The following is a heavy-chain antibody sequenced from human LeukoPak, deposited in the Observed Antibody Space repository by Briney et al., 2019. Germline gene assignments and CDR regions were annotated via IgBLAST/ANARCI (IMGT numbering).Heavy chain of an antibody. J-gene: IGHJ4*02. V-gene: IGHV3-21*01. CDR1: GFTFSSYG. D-gene: IGHD1-26*01. CDR2: ISSSSSYI. Sequence: GGSLRLSCAASGFTFSSYGMHWVRQAPGKGLEWVSSISSSSSYIYYADSVKGRFTISRDNAKNSLYLQMNSLRAEDTAVYYCARDSSGSYYPLMGYWGQGTLVTVSS. CDR3: ARDSSGSYYPLMGY.